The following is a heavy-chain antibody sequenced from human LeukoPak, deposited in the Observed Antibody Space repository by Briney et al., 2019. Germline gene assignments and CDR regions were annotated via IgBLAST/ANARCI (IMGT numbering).Heavy chain of an antibody. CDR2: ISSSSNYI. Sequence: GGSLRLSCAASGFTFSTYSMNWVRQAPGKGLEWVSSISSSSNYIYYADSVKGRFTISRDNAKNTLYLQMNSLRAEDTAVYYCAKGLKYYYDSSPSPGMYWGQGTLVTVSS. CDR1: GFTFSTYS. CDR3: AKGLKYYYDSSPSPGMY. J-gene: IGHJ4*02. V-gene: IGHV3-21*04. D-gene: IGHD3-22*01.